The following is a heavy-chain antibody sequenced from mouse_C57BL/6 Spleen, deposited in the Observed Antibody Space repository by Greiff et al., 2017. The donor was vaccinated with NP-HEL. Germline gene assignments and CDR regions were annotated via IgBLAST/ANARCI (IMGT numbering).Heavy chain of an antibody. CDR2: INPSNGGT. V-gene: IGHV1-53*01. CDR1: GYTFTSYW. Sequence: QVQLKQPGTELVKPGASVKLSCKASGYTFTSYWMHWVKQMPGQGLEWIGNINPSNGGTNYNEKFKSKATLTVDKSSSTAYMQLSSLTSEDSAVYYCARWGYYGSSYGYYAMDYWGQGTSVTVSS. D-gene: IGHD1-1*01. J-gene: IGHJ4*01. CDR3: ARWGYYGSSYGYYAMDY.